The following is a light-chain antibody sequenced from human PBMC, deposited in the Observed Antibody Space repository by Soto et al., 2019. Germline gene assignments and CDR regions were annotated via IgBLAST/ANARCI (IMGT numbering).Light chain of an antibody. CDR3: QHYGSSPYT. Sequence: EIVLTQSTGTLSLSPGERATLSCRASQSFSNTYLGWYQQKPGQAPRLLIYAASSRATGIPDRFSGSGSATDFTLTISRLEPEDFAVYYCQHYGSSPYTFGQGTKLEIK. V-gene: IGKV3-20*01. CDR2: AAS. CDR1: QSFSNTY. J-gene: IGKJ2*01.